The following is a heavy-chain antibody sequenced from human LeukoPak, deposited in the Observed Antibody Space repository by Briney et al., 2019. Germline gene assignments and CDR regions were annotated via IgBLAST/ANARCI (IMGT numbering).Heavy chain of an antibody. D-gene: IGHD3-22*01. Sequence: GGSLRLSCAASGFTLSSYDMHWVRHTTGKGLEWVSAIGTAGDTYYPGSVKGRFTISREDAKNSLSLQMNSLRAEDAAVYYCARTSYDSSGFDYWGQGTLVTVSS. J-gene: IGHJ4*02. V-gene: IGHV3-13*01. CDR1: GFTLSSYD. CDR3: ARTSYDSSGFDY. CDR2: IGTAGDT.